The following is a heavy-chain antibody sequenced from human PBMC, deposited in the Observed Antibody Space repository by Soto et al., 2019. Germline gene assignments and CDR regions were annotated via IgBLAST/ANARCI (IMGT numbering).Heavy chain of an antibody. V-gene: IGHV3-23*01. J-gene: IGHJ2*01. Sequence: EVQLLESGGGLVQPGGSLRLSCAASGFTFSSFAVSWVRQAPGKGMEWVSAISGSGGRTYYADSVKGRFNISRDNSKSTLYLQMISRRVDDTAVYYCAKGTSGATRWYNWYFVLWGRGTLVTVSS. CDR2: ISGSGGRT. CDR1: GFTFSSFA. D-gene: IGHD6-13*01. CDR3: AKGTSGATRWYNWYFVL.